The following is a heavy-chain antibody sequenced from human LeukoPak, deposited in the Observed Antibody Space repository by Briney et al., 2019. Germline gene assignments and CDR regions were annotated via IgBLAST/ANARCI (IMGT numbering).Heavy chain of an antibody. CDR3: ARGPPLWSKIAVAGTDFDY. Sequence: PGGSLRLSCAASGFTFSSYGMHWVRQAPGKGLEWVAVISHDGSNKYYADSVKGRFTISRDNSKNTLYLQMNSLRAEDTAVYYCARGPPLWSKIAVAGTDFDYWGQGTLVTVSS. D-gene: IGHD6-19*01. V-gene: IGHV3-30*03. J-gene: IGHJ4*02. CDR2: ISHDGSNK. CDR1: GFTFSSYG.